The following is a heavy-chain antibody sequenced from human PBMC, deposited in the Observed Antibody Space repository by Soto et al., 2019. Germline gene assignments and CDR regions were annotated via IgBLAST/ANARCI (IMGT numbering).Heavy chain of an antibody. V-gene: IGHV3-53*01. CDR3: ATTLTRLIAFDV. CDR2: IYASDST. J-gene: IGHJ3*01. CDR1: GFTVSSHY. D-gene: IGHD3-16*01. Sequence: GGSLRLSCAASGFTVSSHYMCWVRQSPGKGLEWVSIIYASDSTFYGDSVKGRCTISRDSSKNTVSLHLNNLRAEDTAVYYCATTLTRLIAFDVWGNGTMVTVSS.